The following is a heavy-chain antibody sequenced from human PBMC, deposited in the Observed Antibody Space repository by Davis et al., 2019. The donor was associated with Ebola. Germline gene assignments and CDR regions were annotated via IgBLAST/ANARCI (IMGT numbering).Heavy chain of an antibody. J-gene: IGHJ6*02. CDR2: IIPILGIA. Sequence: SVKVSCKASGGTFSSYAISCVRQAPGQGLEWMGRIIPILGIANYAQKFQGRVTITADKSTSTAYMELSSLRSEDTAVYYCAREVGYYYGMDVWGQGTTVTVSS. V-gene: IGHV1-69*04. CDR1: GGTFSSYA. CDR3: AREVGYYYGMDV. D-gene: IGHD2-2*01.